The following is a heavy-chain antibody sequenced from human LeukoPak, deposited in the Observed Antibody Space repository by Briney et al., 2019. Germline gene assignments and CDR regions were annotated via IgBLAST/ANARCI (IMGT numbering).Heavy chain of an antibody. J-gene: IGHJ4*02. CDR2: ISSSGTTT. CDR3: ATLTVATSFDY. V-gene: IGHV3-48*03. Sequence: GGSLRLSCAASGFSFSVYEMHWVRQAPGKGLEWISDISSSGTTTYYADSVKGRFTISRDNAKNSLYLQMNSLRAEDTAVYYCATLTVATSFDYWGRGTLVTVSS. D-gene: IGHD4-17*01. CDR1: GFSFSVYE.